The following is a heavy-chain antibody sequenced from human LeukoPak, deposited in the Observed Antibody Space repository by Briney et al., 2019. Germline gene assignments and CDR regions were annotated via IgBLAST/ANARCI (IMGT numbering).Heavy chain of an antibody. CDR3: ARGFVVVPAALSY. D-gene: IGHD2-2*01. CDR2: INPNSGGT. J-gene: IGHJ4*02. Sequence: AGGSLRLSCAASGYTFTDYFMHWVRQAPGQGLEWMGWINPNSGGTNYAQKFQGRVTMTRDTSINTAYMDLSRLRSDDTAVYYCARGFVVVPAALSYWGQGTLVTVSS. V-gene: IGHV1-2*02. CDR1: GYTFTDYF.